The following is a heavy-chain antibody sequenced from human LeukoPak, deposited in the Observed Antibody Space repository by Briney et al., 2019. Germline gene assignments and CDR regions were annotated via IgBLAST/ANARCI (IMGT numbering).Heavy chain of an antibody. D-gene: IGHD3-3*01. CDR3: ARLSDYGFNWFHP. Sequence: GESLKISCQGSGYSFATYWIGWVRQMPGKGLEWMGIIYPPDSDAKYSPSFQGLVTISADKSINTAYLQWKSLKASDTAMYYCARLSDYGFNWFHPWGQGTLVTVSS. CDR2: IYPPDSDA. CDR1: GYSFATYW. J-gene: IGHJ5*02. V-gene: IGHV5-51*01.